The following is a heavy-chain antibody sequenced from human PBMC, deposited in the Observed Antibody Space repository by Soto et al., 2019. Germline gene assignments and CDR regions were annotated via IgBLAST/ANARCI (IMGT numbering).Heavy chain of an antibody. CDR1: GYTFTSYA. CDR2: INAGNGNT. CDR3: ARTAHLGNWFDP. Sequence: ASVKVSCKASGYTFTSYAMHWVRQAPGQRLEWMGWINAGNGNTKYSQKFRGRVTITRDTSASTAYMELSSLRSEDTAVYYCARTAHLGNWFDPWGQGTLVTVSS. J-gene: IGHJ5*02. D-gene: IGHD1-26*01. V-gene: IGHV1-3*01.